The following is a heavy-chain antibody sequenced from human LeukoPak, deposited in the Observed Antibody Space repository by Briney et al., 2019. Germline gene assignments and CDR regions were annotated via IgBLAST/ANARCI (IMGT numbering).Heavy chain of an antibody. V-gene: IGHV4-59*12. CDR1: GVSISSYY. J-gene: IGHJ3*02. CDR2: IYYSGST. CDR3: ARDAVDAFDI. Sequence: SETLSLTCTVSGVSISSYYWSWIRQPPGKGLEWIGYIYYSGSTYYNPSLKSRVTISVDTSKNQFSLKLSSVTAADTAVYYCARDAVDAFDIWGQGTMVTVSS.